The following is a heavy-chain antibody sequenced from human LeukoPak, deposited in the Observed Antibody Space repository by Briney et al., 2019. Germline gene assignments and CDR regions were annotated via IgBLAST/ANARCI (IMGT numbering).Heavy chain of an antibody. J-gene: IGHJ4*02. CDR1: GLTFSSYS. CDR3: AKWGFSDRSGANFHS. D-gene: IGHD3-22*01. Sequence: EGSLRLSCAASGLTFSSYSMNWVRQAPGKGLEWVSTVTASARRTYYADSVQGRFTISRDNSNNTLFLQVNSLRADDTAVYHCAKWGFSDRSGANFHSWGQGTLVTVSS. V-gene: IGHV3-23*01. CDR2: VTASARRT.